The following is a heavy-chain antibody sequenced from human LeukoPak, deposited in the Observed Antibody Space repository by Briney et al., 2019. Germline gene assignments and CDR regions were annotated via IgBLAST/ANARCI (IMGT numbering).Heavy chain of an antibody. D-gene: IGHD2-2*01. CDR3: ARFPPDCSSTSCYPVYYYDSSGVDAFDI. J-gene: IGHJ3*02. CDR1: GYTFTSYY. V-gene: IGHV1-46*01. Sequence: ASVKVSCKASGYTFTSYYMHWVRQAPGQGLEWMGIINPSGGSTSYAQKFQGRVTMTRDTSTSTVYMELSSLRSEDTAVYYCARFPPDCSSTSCYPVYYYDSSGVDAFDIWGQGTMVTVSS. CDR2: INPSGGST.